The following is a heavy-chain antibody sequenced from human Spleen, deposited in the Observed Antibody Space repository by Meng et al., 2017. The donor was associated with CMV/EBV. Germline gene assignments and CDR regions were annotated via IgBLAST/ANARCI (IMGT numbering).Heavy chain of an antibody. CDR1: GYTFSNYG. Sequence: CKASGYTFSNYGFSWVRQAPGQGLEWMGWISAYNGNTNYAQKFQGRVTLTTDTSTSTAYMELRSLKSDDTAVYYCARDGASHPYYFDYWGQGNLVTVSS. CDR3: ARDGASHPYYFDY. CDR2: ISAYNGNT. V-gene: IGHV1-18*01. J-gene: IGHJ4*02. D-gene: IGHD4-17*01.